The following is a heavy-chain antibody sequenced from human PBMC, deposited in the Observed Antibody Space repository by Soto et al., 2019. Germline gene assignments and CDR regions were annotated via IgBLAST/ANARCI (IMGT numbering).Heavy chain of an antibody. J-gene: IGHJ4*02. CDR2: IYYSGST. V-gene: IGHV4-31*03. CDR1: GGSISSGGYY. D-gene: IGHD3-10*01. Sequence: SETLSLTCTVSGGSISSGGYYWSWIRQRPGKGLEWIGYIYYSGSTYYNPSLKSRVTISVDTSKNQFSLKLSSVAAADTAVYYCAREQFSYGILDYWGQGTLVTVSS. CDR3: AREQFSYGILDY.